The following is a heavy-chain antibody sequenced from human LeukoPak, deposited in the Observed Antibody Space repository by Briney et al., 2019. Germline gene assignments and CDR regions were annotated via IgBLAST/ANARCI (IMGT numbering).Heavy chain of an antibody. D-gene: IGHD1-26*01. J-gene: IGHJ4*02. V-gene: IGHV3-7*01. Sequence: GGSLRLSCAASGFTFSSYWMSWVRQAPGKGLEWVANIKRDGSEKYYVDSVKGRFTISRDNAKNSLYLQMNSLRAEEAAVYYCAKENVLYSGSYGSPDYWGQGTLVTVSS. CDR3: AKENVLYSGSYGSPDY. CDR1: GFTFSSYW. CDR2: IKRDGSEK.